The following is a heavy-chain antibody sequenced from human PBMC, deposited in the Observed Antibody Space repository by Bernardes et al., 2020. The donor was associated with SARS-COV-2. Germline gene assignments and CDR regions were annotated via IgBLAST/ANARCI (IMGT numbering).Heavy chain of an antibody. V-gene: IGHV3-23*01. Sequence: GGSLRLSGAAFGFTLTKYDMSWVRQATGKGLEWVSGISRSGNTTYYADSVKGRFTISRDNSKNTLFLQMDSLRAEDTAVYYCAKDDDRPLFGAPGFDSWGQGTLVTVSS. CDR3: AKDDDRPLFGAPGFDS. D-gene: IGHD3-3*01. J-gene: IGHJ4*02. CDR2: ISRSGNTT. CDR1: GFTLTKYD.